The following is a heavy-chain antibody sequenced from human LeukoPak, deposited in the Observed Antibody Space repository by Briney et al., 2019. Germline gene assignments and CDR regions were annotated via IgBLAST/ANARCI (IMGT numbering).Heavy chain of an antibody. CDR3: ARDDYSLFDY. J-gene: IGHJ4*02. D-gene: IGHD4-11*01. CDR1: GGSINNYY. V-gene: IGHV4-59*12. CDR2: IYHSGST. Sequence: ASETLSLTCTVSGGSINNYYWSWIRQPPGKGLEWIGYIYHSGSTYYNPSLKSRVTISVDRSKNQFSLKLSSVTAADTAVYYCARDDYSLFDYWGQGTLVTVSS.